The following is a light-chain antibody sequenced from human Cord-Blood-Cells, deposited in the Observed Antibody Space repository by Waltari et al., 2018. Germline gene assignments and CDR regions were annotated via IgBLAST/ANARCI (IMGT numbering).Light chain of an antibody. J-gene: IGLJ3*02. CDR1: SLRSYY. CDR3: NSRDSSGNHWV. Sequence: SSELTQAPAVSVALGQTVRLTCQGDSLRSYYASWYQQKPGQAPVLVIYGKNNRPSGIPDRFSGSSSGNTASLTITGAQAEDEADYYCNSRDSSGNHWVFGGGTKLTVL. CDR2: GKN. V-gene: IGLV3-19*01.